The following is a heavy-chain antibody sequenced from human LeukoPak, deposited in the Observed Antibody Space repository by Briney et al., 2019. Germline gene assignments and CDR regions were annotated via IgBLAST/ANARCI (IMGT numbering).Heavy chain of an antibody. J-gene: IGHJ4*02. CDR3: AKGEAAGTIPDY. V-gene: IGHV3-30*02. CDR1: GFIFSSYG. CDR2: IGHDGSKK. Sequence: GGSLRLSCAASGFIFSSYGMHWVRQAPGKGLEWVAFIGHDGSKKYYADSVQGRFTISRDNSKNTLYLQMNSVRVEDTAVYFCAKGEAAGTIPDYWGQGTLVTVSS. D-gene: IGHD6-13*01.